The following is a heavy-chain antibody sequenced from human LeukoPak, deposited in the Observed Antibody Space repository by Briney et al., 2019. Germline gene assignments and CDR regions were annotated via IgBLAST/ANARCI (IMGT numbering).Heavy chain of an antibody. CDR2: IIPILDTT. D-gene: IGHD3-10*01. CDR3: ARGGMVRGLISWFDP. CDR1: GGSFNNYA. J-gene: IGHJ5*02. V-gene: IGHV1-69*04. Sequence: ASVKVFCKASGGSFNNYAVSWVRQAPGQGLEWVGRIIPILDTTNYAQKFQGRVTITADNSTSTAYMELSSLRSEDTAVYYCARGGMVRGLISWFDPWGQGTLVTVSS.